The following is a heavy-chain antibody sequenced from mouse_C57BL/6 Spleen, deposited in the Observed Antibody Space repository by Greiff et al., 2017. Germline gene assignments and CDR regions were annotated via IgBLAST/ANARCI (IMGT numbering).Heavy chain of an antibody. V-gene: IGHV1-52*01. D-gene: IGHD1-1*01. CDR3: ARGNYGSRYWYFGG. Sequence: VQLQQPGAELVRPGSSVKLSCKASGYTFTSYWMHWVKQRPIQGLEWIGNIDPSDSETHYNQKFKDKATLTVDKSSSTAYMQLSSLTSEDSAVYYCARGNYGSRYWYFGGWGTGTTVTVSS. CDR2: IDPSDSET. CDR1: GYTFTSYW. J-gene: IGHJ1*03.